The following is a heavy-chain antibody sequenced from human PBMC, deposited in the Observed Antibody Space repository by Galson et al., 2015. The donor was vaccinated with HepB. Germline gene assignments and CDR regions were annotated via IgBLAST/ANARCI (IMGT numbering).Heavy chain of an antibody. CDR1: GYTFTSYA. J-gene: IGHJ4*02. CDR2: INTNTGNP. Sequence: SVKVSCKASGYTFTSYAMNWVRQAPGQGLEWMGWINTNTGNPTYAQGFTGRFVFSLDTSVSTAYLQISSLKAEDTAVYYCAREFGGGTMIGVYFDYWGQGTLVTVSS. CDR3: AREFGGGTMIGVYFDY. V-gene: IGHV7-4-1*02. D-gene: IGHD3-22*01.